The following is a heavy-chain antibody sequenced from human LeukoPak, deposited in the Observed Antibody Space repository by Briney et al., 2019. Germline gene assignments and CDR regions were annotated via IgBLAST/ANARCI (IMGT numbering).Heavy chain of an antibody. CDR2: ISRIGNNV. V-gene: IGHV3-11*01. CDR1: GMRFTDYA. D-gene: IGHD3-10*01. CDR3: ARDRHKYYYDSGATYMDV. J-gene: IGHJ6*03. Sequence: GGSLRLSCAASGMRFTDYAMSWIRQAPGKGLEWIAYISRIGNNVYYADSVRGRFTISRDNSRSSLYLQMDSLIVDDTALYYCARDRHKYYYDSGATYMDVWGKGTTVVISS.